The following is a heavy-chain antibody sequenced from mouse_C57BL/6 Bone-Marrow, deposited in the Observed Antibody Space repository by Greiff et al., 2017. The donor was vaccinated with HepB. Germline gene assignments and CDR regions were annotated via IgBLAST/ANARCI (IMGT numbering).Heavy chain of an antibody. V-gene: IGHV2-4*01. J-gene: IGHJ3*01. CDR2: IWSGGST. CDR1: GFSLTSYG. Sequence: VKLMESGPGLVQPSQSLSITCTVSGFSLTSYGVHWVRQPPGKGLEWLGVIWSGGSTDYNAAFISRLSISKDNSKSQVFFKMNSLQADDTAIYYCAKGGSSYPFAYWGQGTLVTVSA. D-gene: IGHD1-1*01. CDR3: AKGGSSYPFAY.